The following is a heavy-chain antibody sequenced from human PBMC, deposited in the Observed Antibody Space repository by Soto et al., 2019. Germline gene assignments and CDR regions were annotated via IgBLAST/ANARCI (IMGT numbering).Heavy chain of an antibody. D-gene: IGHD4-17*01. V-gene: IGHV3-74*01. CDR2: IHSDGGTT. J-gene: IGHJ4*02. CDR1: GLTFSSYW. CDR3: ARTYGSNSHFDY. Sequence: EVQLVESGGGLVQPGGSLRLSCAASGLTFSSYWMHWVRQAPGKGLVWVSRIHSDGGTTTYADSVKGRFTMSRENAKNTLYLQMNSLRSYDTAVYYCARTYGSNSHFDYWGQGTLVTVSS.